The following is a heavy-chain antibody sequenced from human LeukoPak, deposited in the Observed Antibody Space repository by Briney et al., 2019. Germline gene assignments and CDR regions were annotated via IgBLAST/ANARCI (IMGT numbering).Heavy chain of an antibody. Sequence: GGSLRLSCAASGFTFSSYAMHWVRQAPGKGLEWVAVISYDGSNKYYADSVKGRLTISRDNSKNTLYLQMNSLRAEDTAVYYCASTHSFLFDYWGQGTLVTVSS. CDR1: GFTFSSYA. J-gene: IGHJ4*02. V-gene: IGHV3-30*04. CDR2: ISYDGSNK. CDR3: ASTHSFLFDY. D-gene: IGHD1-26*01.